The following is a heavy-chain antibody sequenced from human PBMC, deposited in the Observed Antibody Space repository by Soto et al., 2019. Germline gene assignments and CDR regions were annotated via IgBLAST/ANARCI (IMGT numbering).Heavy chain of an antibody. CDR1: GFTFSSYA. J-gene: IGHJ4*02. CDR3: AKDSGRNYYDSSGYAH. V-gene: IGHV3-23*01. Sequence: SGGSLRLSCAASGFTFSSYAMSWVRQAPGKGLEWVSAISGSGGSTYYADSVKGRFTISRDNSKNTLYLQMNSLRAEDTAVYYCAKDSGRNYYDSSGYAHWGQGTLVTVSS. CDR2: ISGSGGST. D-gene: IGHD3-22*01.